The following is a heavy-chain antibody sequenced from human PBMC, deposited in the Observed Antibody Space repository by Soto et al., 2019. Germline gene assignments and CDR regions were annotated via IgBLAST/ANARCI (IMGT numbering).Heavy chain of an antibody. CDR3: ARDLPPVDY. J-gene: IGHJ4*02. CDR1: GYTFSSYH. V-gene: IGHV1-18*01. Sequence: QIQLVQSGAEVKKPGASVKVSCKASGYTFSSYHITWVRQAPGQGLEWMGWISASNGNTNYAQNLQGRVTMTTAPSTSTAYMELRSLRSDDTAVYYCARDLPPVDYWGQGTLVTVSS. CDR2: ISASNGNT.